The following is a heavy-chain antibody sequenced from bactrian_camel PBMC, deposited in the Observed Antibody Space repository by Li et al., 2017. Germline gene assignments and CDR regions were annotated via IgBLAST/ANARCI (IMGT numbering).Heavy chain of an antibody. CDR3: KTDERYGAWYCTGSY. CDR2: IDSDGSM. D-gene: IGHD3*01. CDR1: GYTFSRHC. Sequence: QVQLVESGGGSVQAGGSLRLSCEASGYTFSRHCMGWFRQAPGKERERVASIDSDGSMSYTDSVKGRFTISQDNAKNTVYLQMNSLKPEDTAMYYCKTDERYGAWYCTGSYWGQGTQVTVS. J-gene: IGHJ4*01. V-gene: IGHV3S53*01.